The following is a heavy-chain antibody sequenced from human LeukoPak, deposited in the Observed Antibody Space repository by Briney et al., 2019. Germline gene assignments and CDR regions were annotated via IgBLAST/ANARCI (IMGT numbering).Heavy chain of an antibody. J-gene: IGHJ5*02. D-gene: IGHD1-26*01. CDR3: ARDPVGATRWFDP. CDR2: ISAFNGNT. CDR1: GYTFTSYG. V-gene: IGHV1-18*01. Sequence: GASAKVSCKASGYTFTSYGIGWVPHAPGQGREWMGWISAFNGNTNYAQKLQGRVTMSTYTSTSTAYMKLRSLRSDDTAVYFCARDPVGATRWFDPWGQGTLVTVSS.